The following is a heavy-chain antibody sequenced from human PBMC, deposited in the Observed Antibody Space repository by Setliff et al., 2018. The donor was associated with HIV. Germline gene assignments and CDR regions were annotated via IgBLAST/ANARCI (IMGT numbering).Heavy chain of an antibody. V-gene: IGHV1-2*02. CDR3: ATDDYGGDSFDN. CDR2: IKPDTGGT. CDR1: GYTFTVYY. Sequence: ASVKVSCKASGYTFTVYYTHWVRQAPGRGLEWMGWIKPDTGGTNYAQKFQGRVTMTRDTSITTAYMELSRLGSDDTAVYYCATDDYGGDSFDNWGQGTLVTVSS. D-gene: IGHD4-17*01. J-gene: IGHJ4*02.